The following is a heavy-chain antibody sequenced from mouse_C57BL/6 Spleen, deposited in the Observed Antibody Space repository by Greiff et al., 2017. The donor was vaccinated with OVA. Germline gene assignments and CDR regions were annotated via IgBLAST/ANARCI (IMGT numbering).Heavy chain of an antibody. Sequence: EVKLLESGPGMVKPSQSLSLTCTVTGYSITSGYDWHWIRHFPGNKLEWMGYISYSGSTNYNPSLKSRISITHDTSKNHFFLKLNSVTTEDTATYDCARASTVIPLWYFDVWGTGTTVTVSS. J-gene: IGHJ1*03. D-gene: IGHD1-1*01. CDR1: GYSITSGYD. CDR3: ARASTVIPLWYFDV. V-gene: IGHV3-1*01. CDR2: ISYSGST.